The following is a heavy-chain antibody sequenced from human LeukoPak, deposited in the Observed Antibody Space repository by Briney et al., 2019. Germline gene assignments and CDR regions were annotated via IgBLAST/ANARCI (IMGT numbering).Heavy chain of an antibody. CDR3: ASDFWSGYYTPMGVNY. CDR2: ITGSGGRT. CDR1: GFTFSDYY. J-gene: IGHJ4*02. D-gene: IGHD3-3*01. Sequence: GGSLRLSCAASGFTFSDYYMSWIRQAPGKGLEWVSAITGSGGRTYYADSVKGRFTISRDNSKNTLYLQMNSLRAEDTAVYYCASDFWSGYYTPMGVNYWGQGTLVTVSS. V-gene: IGHV3-23*01.